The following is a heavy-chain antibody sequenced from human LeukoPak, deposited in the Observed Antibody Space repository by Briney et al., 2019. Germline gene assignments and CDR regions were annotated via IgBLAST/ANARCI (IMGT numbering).Heavy chain of an antibody. Sequence: GGSLRLSCSTSGFTFNSHGFHWVRQAPGKGLEWVAAISDDGLNTFYIDSVKGRFTISRDDSKNAVSLQMNSLRAEDTAVYYCARDQGSGTLDYWGQGTLVTVSS. CDR2: ISDDGLNT. CDR1: GFTFNSHG. D-gene: IGHD3-10*01. J-gene: IGHJ4*02. CDR3: ARDQGSGTLDY. V-gene: IGHV3-30*03.